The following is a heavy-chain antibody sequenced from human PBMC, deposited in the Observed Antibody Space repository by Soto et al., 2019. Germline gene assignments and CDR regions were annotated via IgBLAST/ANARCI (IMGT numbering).Heavy chain of an antibody. J-gene: IGHJ6*02. CDR1: GYTFTGYY. CDR3: ARDLRDRYSSSWYGGRYYYYGMDV. Sequence: ASVKVSCKASGYTFTGYYIHWVRQAPGQGLEWMGWIDPNSGGTNYAQKFQVWVTMTRDTSISTAYMELSRLISDDTAVYYCARDLRDRYSSSWYGGRYYYYGMDVWGQGTKVTVSS. V-gene: IGHV1-2*04. CDR2: IDPNSGGT. D-gene: IGHD6-13*01.